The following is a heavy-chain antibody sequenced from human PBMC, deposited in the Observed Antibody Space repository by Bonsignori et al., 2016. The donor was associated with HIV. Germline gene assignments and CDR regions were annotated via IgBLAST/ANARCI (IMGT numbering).Heavy chain of an antibody. D-gene: IGHD4-17*01. CDR3: ARDIDYGDFRTGSYFYYMDV. CDR1: GLTVSSNY. J-gene: IGHJ6*03. CDR2: MYSGLKT. V-gene: IGHV3-66*01. Sequence: GESLKISCAASGLTVSSNYMSWVRQAPGKGLEWVSVMYSGLKTSYAASVKGRFTISRDASKNMLYLQMNSLRAEDTAVYYCARDIDYGDFRTGSYFYYMDVWGKGTMVTVSS.